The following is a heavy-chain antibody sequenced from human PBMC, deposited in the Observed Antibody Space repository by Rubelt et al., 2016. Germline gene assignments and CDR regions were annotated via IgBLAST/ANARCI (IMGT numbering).Heavy chain of an antibody. Sequence: QVQLQQWGAGLLKPSETLSLTCAVYGASISIFYWSWIRQSAGQGLEWIGRVDPSGSTNSNPSLKSRITMSVDTSKNQFSLKLNSVTAADTAVYFCARGWGSRWYYFDYWGQGILVTVSS. CDR1: GASISIFY. CDR3: ARGWGSRWYYFDY. D-gene: IGHD6-13*01. V-gene: IGHV4-59*10. CDR2: VDPSGST. J-gene: IGHJ4*02.